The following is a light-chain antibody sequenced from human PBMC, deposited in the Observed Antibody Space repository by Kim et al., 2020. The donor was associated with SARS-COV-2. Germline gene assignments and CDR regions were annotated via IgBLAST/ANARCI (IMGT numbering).Light chain of an antibody. CDR2: AAS. J-gene: IGKJ1*01. V-gene: IGKV1-6*01. CDR1: QAIRNE. CDR3: LQDSRYPRT. Sequence: SASTGDRVTITCRASQAIRNELGWYQQKPGKAPKVLIYAASTLQSGVSSRFSGSGSETDFTLTISSLQPEDFATYYCLQDSRYPRTFGQGTKVEI.